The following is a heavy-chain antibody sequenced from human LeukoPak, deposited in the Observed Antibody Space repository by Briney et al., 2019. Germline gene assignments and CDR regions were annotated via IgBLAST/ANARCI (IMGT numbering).Heavy chain of an antibody. D-gene: IGHD1-26*01. CDR1: GGSISSYY. CDR3: ATGRGSYYSGWFDP. V-gene: IGHV4-4*07. CDR2: IYTSGST. Sequence: SETLSLTCTVSGGSISSYYWSWIRQPAGKGLEWIGRIYTSGSTNYNPSLKSRVTMSVDTSKNQLSLKLSSVTAADTAVYYCATGRGSYYSGWFDPWGQGTLVTVSS. J-gene: IGHJ5*02.